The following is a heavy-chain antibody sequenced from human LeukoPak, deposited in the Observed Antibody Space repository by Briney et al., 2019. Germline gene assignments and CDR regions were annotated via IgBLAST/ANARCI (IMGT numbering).Heavy chain of an antibody. CDR3: ARVGEGWLFDY. CDR2: ISAYNGNT. J-gene: IGHJ4*02. CDR1: GYTFTSYG. D-gene: IGHD5-24*01. Sequence: ASVKVSCKASGYTFTSYGISWVRQAPGQGLEWMGWISAYNGNTNYAQKFQGRVTITADKSTSTAYMELSSLRSEDTAVYYCARVGEGWLFDYWGQGTLVTVSS. V-gene: IGHV1-18*01.